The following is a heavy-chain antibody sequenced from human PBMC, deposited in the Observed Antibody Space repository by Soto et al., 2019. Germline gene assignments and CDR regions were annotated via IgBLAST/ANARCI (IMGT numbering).Heavy chain of an antibody. D-gene: IGHD3-10*01. CDR1: GYTFTSYD. CDR2: MNPNSGNT. V-gene: IGHV1-8*01. CDR3: ASQNVLLWFGDAFDI. Sequence: ASVKVSCTASGYTFTSYDINWVRQATGQGLEWMGWMNPNSGNTGYAQKFQGRVTMTRNTSISTAYMELSSLRSEDTAVYYCASQNVLLWFGDAFDIWGQGTMVTVSS. J-gene: IGHJ3*02.